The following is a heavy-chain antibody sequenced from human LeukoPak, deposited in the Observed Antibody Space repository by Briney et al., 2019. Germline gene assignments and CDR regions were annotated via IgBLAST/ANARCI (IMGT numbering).Heavy chain of an antibody. CDR3: ARDLVFGSGSLDS. Sequence: PGGSLTLSCAASGFTFSNYWMHWARQTPGKGLLWVSRINGYGRDTSYADSVKGRFTISRDNAKNTLYLQINSLRAEDTAVYYCARDLVFGSGSLDSWGQGTLVTVSS. CDR1: GFTFSNYW. D-gene: IGHD3-10*01. V-gene: IGHV3-74*01. J-gene: IGHJ4*02. CDR2: INGYGRDT.